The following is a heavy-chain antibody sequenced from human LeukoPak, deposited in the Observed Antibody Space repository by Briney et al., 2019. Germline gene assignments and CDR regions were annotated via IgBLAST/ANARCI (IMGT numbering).Heavy chain of an antibody. V-gene: IGHV3-15*01. CDR2: IKCDGTT. Sequence: GGSLRLSCATSGFSFSDAWLSWVRQAPGKGLEWVGRIKCDGTTDYAAPVKGRFTISRDVSKATLYLQMNSLKTEDTAIYYCTTVSHFYLGGQGTLVTVSS. D-gene: IGHD2/OR15-2a*01. CDR1: GFSFSDAW. CDR3: TTVSHFYL. J-gene: IGHJ4*02.